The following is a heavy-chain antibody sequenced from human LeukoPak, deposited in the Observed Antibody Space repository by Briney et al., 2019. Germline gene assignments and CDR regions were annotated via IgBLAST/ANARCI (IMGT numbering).Heavy chain of an antibody. CDR2: IYYSGST. D-gene: IGHD5-18*01. V-gene: IGHV4-59*01. J-gene: IGHJ4*02. CDR1: GGSISSYY. CDR3: ARGQVGGRIQLWLTD. Sequence: SETLSLTCTVSGGSISSYYWSWIRQPPGKGLEWIGYIYYSGSTNYNPSLKSRVTISVDTSKNQFSLKLSSVTAADTAVYYCARGQVGGRIQLWLTDWGQGTLVTVSS.